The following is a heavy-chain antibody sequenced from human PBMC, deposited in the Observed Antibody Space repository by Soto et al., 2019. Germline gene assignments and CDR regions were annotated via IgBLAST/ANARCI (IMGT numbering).Heavy chain of an antibody. CDR1: GGPISSSSYY. J-gene: IGHJ5*02. CDR2: IYYSGNT. Sequence: PSETLSLTCTVSGGPISSSSYYWGWIRPPPGKGLEWIGSIYYSGNTYYNPSLKSRVTISVDASKNQFSLKLSSVTAADTAVYYCARDPGITGTTDWFDPWGQGTLVTVSS. CDR3: ARDPGITGTTDWFDP. V-gene: IGHV4-39*07. D-gene: IGHD1-7*01.